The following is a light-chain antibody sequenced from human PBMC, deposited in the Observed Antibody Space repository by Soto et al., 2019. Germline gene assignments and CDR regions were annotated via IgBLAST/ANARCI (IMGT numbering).Light chain of an antibody. Sequence: DVVMTQSPLSLPVTLGQPASISCRSIQSLVHSDGIAYFSWFQQRPGRSPRRLIYKVSNRDSGVPARFSGSGSGTDFALKISRVEAEDVGFYYCIQGTHWPITFAQGTRLEIK. CDR1: QSLVHSDGIAY. CDR3: IQGTHWPIT. CDR2: KVS. V-gene: IGKV2-30*02. J-gene: IGKJ5*01.